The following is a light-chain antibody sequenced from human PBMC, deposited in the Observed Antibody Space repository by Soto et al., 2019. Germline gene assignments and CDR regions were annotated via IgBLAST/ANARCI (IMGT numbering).Light chain of an antibody. V-gene: IGKV3-20*01. J-gene: IGKJ5*01. CDR1: QSVSSNY. Sequence: EIVLTQSPGTLSLSQGDRATLSCRASQSVSSNYLAWYQQKPGQAPRLLIYGASSRATGIPDRFSGSGSGTDFTLTISRLEPEDFEVYYCQQYGSSPFTFGQGTRLEIK. CDR3: QQYGSSPFT. CDR2: GAS.